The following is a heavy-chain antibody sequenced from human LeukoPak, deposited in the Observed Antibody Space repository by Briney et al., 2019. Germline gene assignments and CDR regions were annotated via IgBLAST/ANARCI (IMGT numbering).Heavy chain of an antibody. CDR1: GFTFSSYG. J-gene: IGHJ3*02. CDR2: IYSGGST. Sequence: PGGSLRLSCAASGFTFSSYGMHWFRQAPGKGLEWVSVIYSGGSTYYADSVKGRFTISRDNSKNTLYLQMNSLRAEDTAVYYCARWYYYDSSGYLHDAFDIWGQGTMVTVSS. V-gene: IGHV3-NL1*01. CDR3: ARWYYYDSSGYLHDAFDI. D-gene: IGHD3-22*01.